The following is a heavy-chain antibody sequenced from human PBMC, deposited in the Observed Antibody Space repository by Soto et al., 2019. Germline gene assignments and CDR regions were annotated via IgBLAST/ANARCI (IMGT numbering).Heavy chain of an antibody. J-gene: IGHJ6*04. V-gene: IGHV3-9*01. D-gene: IGHD4-17*01. CDR2: ISWNSGSI. Sequence: PGGSLRLSCAASGFTFYDYAMHWVRQAPGKGLEWVSSISWNSGSIGYADSVKGRFTISRDNAKNSLYLQMNSLRAEDTALYYCAKDMTTVTQGDMDVWGKGTTVTVSS. CDR1: GFTFYDYA. CDR3: AKDMTTVTQGDMDV.